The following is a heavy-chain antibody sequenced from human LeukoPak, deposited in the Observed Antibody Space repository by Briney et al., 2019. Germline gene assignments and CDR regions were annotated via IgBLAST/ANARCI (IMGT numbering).Heavy chain of an antibody. CDR2: IYSSGST. CDR1: GGSISSYY. CDR3: ARSRLSSGWTNFDY. J-gene: IGHJ4*02. V-gene: IGHV4-59*01. D-gene: IGHD6-19*01. Sequence: NASETLSLTCTVSGGSISSYYWSWIRQPPGKGLEWIGYIYSSGSTNYNPSLKSRLTISVDTSKNQFSLKLSSVTAADTAVYYCARSRLSSGWTNFDYWGQGTLVTVSS.